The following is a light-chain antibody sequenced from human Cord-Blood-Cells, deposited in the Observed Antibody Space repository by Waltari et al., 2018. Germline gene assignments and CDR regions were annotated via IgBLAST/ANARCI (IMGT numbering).Light chain of an antibody. CDR1: QSISSG. CDR3: QQYNSYAWT. J-gene: IGKJ1*01. Sequence: DIDMTQSPSTLSASVGDRVTITCRASQSISSGLAWYQPKPGKAPKLLIYKASSLESGVPPMFSGSGTGTEFTLTISSLQPDEVATDYCQQYNSYAWTFGQGTKVEIK. CDR2: KAS. V-gene: IGKV1-5*03.